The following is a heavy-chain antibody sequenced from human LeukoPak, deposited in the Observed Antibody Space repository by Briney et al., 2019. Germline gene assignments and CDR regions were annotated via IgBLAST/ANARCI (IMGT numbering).Heavy chain of an antibody. J-gene: IGHJ4*02. Sequence: GESLKISCKVSGYDFTTYWIGWVRQTPGRGLEWMGVIYPGDSDTRYRSSFQGQVTISADKSITTVYLQWSSLKASDTAMYYCATRGRDYYDTTGHQNYFDYWGQGTLVTVSS. D-gene: IGHD3-22*01. V-gene: IGHV5-51*01. CDR1: GYDFTTYW. CDR3: ATRGRDYYDTTGHQNYFDY. CDR2: IYPGDSDT.